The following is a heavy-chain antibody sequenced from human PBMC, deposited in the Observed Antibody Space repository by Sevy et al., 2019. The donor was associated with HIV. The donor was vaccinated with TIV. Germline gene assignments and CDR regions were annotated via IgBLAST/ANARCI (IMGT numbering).Heavy chain of an antibody. CDR1: GYTFTGYY. CDR2: INPDSGGP. J-gene: IGHJ4*02. CDR3: VRDDRDGYFEY. Sequence: ASVKVSCKASGYTFTGYYMHWVRQAPGQELQWMGWINPDSGGPNYAPKFQGRVTLTRDTSISTAYMELSRLKSDDTAVYYYVRDDRDGYFEYWGQGTLVTVSS. V-gene: IGHV1-2*02.